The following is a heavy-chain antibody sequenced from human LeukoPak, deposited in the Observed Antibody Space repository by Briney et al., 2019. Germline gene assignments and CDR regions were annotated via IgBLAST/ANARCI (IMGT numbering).Heavy chain of an antibody. J-gene: IGHJ6*03. CDR2: ISSSGSTI. CDR3: AREGRVGGPYYYYYYMDV. CDR1: GFTFSSYE. Sequence: AGGSLRLSCAASGFTFSSYEMNWVRQAPGKGLEWVSYISSSGSTIYYADSVKGRFTISRDNAKNSLYLQMNSLRAEDTAVYYCAREGRVGGPYYYYYYMDVWGKGTTVTISS. V-gene: IGHV3-48*03.